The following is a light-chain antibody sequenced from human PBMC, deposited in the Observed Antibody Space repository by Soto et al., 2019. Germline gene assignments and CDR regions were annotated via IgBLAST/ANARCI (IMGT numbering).Light chain of an antibody. Sequence: SGLTQSPGTLSLSPGERSTLSCAASQSVRKNFLAWYQQKPGQAPRLLIYDVSIRASGSPDRFSGSGSGTDFTLNIGRLEPEDFAVHYCQQYGNSPQTFGQGAKVDIK. CDR2: DVS. V-gene: IGKV3-20*01. CDR3: QQYGNSPQT. CDR1: QSVRKNF. J-gene: IGKJ1*01.